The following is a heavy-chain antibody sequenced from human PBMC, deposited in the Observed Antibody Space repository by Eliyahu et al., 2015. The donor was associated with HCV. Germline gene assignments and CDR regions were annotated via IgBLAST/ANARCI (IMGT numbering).Heavy chain of an antibody. J-gene: IGHJ3*02. D-gene: IGHD2-2*01. CDR3: ARSISRWHNTFDI. Sequence: QVPLQQWGAGLLKPSETLSLTCAVHGGSFSDFSWTWIRQSPGKGLEWIGEVYHSGGTKYNPSLKSRLTISVDTSRNRFSLKVTSVTAADTALYYCARSISRWHNTFDIWGQGTLVTVSS. CDR1: GGSFSDFS. V-gene: IGHV4-34*01. CDR2: VYHSGGT.